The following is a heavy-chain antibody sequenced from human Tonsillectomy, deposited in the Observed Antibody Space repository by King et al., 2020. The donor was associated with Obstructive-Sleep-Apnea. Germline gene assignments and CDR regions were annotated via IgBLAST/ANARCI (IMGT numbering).Heavy chain of an antibody. D-gene: IGHD6-13*01. J-gene: IGHJ6*02. CDR1: GFTFSSYG. Sequence: VQLVESGGGVVQPGRSLRLSCAASGFTFSSYGMHWVRQAPGKGLEWVAVISYDGNNKYYADSVKGRFTISRDNSKNTLYLQMNSLRAEDTAVHYCATDSGSYSRFMHVWGQGTTDTVSS. CDR2: ISYDGNNK. V-gene: IGHV3-30*03. CDR3: ATDSGSYSRFMHV.